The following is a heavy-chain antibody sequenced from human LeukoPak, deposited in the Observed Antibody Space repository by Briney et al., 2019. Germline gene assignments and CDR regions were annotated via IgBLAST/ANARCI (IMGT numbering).Heavy chain of an antibody. Sequence: ASVKVSCKASGYTFTGYYMHWVRQAPGQGLEWMGWINPNSGGTNYAQKFQGRVTMTRDTSISTAYMELSSLRSEDTAVYYCTRGGEYSASPGVYWGQGTLVTVSS. V-gene: IGHV1-2*02. D-gene: IGHD6-6*01. CDR3: TRGGEYSASPGVY. J-gene: IGHJ4*02. CDR2: INPNSGGT. CDR1: GYTFTGYY.